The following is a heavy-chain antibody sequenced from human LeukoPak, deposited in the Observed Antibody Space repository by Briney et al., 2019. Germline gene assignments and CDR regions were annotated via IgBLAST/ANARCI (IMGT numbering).Heavy chain of an antibody. CDR1: GYTFTGYY. CDR2: INPNSGGT. J-gene: IGHJ6*03. Sequence: ASVKVSCKASGYTFTGYYMHWVRQAPGQGLEWMGWINPNSGGTNYAQKFQGRVTMTRDTSISTAYMELSRLRSDDTAVYYCARLGYCSSTGCYTGYYYYMDVWGKGTTVTVSS. V-gene: IGHV1-2*02. CDR3: ARLGYCSSTGCYTGYYYYMDV. D-gene: IGHD2-2*02.